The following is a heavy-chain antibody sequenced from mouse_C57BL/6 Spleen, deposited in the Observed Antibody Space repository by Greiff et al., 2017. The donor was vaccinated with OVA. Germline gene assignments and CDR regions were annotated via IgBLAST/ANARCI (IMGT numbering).Heavy chain of an antibody. D-gene: IGHD1-1*01. CDR1: GYTFTSYW. Sequence: QVHVKQPGAELVRPGSSVKLSCKASGYTFTSYWMDWVKQRPGQGLEWIGNIYPSDSETHYNQKFKDKATLTVDKSSSTAYMQLSSLTSEDSAVYYCARGGITTVVNYYYAMDYWGQGTSVTVSS. CDR2: IYPSDSET. V-gene: IGHV1-61*01. CDR3: ARGGITTVVNYYYAMDY. J-gene: IGHJ4*01.